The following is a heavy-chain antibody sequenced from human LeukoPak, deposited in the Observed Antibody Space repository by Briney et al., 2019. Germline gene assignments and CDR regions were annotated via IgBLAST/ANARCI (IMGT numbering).Heavy chain of an antibody. CDR1: GYTFTGYY. V-gene: IGHV1-2*02. D-gene: IGHD1-1*01. J-gene: IGHJ4*02. CDR3: ARLPLYLGTTETY. Sequence: ASVKVSCKASGYTFTGYYMRWVRQAPGQGLEWVGWINPNSGGTNYAQKFQGRVTMTRDTSISTAYMELSRLRSDDTAVYYCARLPLYLGTTETYWGQGTLVTVSS. CDR2: INPNSGGT.